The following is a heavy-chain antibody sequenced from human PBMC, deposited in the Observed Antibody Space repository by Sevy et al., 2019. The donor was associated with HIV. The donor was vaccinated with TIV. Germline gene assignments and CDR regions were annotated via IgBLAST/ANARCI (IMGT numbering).Heavy chain of an antibody. CDR1: GGTFSSYA. CDR3: ARRYYDSSGPVKAAAAFDI. Sequence: ASVKVSCKASGGTFSSYAISWVQQAPGQGLEWMGGIIPIFGTANYAQKFQGRVTITADKSTSTAYMELSSLRSEDTAVYYCARRYYDSSGPVKAAAAFDIWGQGTMVTVSS. V-gene: IGHV1-69*06. J-gene: IGHJ3*02. CDR2: IIPIFGTA. D-gene: IGHD3-22*01.